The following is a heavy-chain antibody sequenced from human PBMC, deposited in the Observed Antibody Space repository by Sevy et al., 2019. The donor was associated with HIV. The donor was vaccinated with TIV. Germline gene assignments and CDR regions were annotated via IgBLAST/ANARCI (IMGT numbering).Heavy chain of an antibody. CDR2: INWNSDTK. D-gene: IGHD3-16*01. Sequence: GGSLRLSCGASGFTFDDYTMHWVRQVPGKGLEWVAGINWNSDTKDYADSVKGRFTISRDNARKSLFLQMKSLRVEDTDWYYCVKMVGHKGPYYYYMDDWGKGTAVTVSS. J-gene: IGHJ6*04. CDR1: GFTFDDYT. V-gene: IGHV3-9*01. CDR3: VKMVGHKGPYYYYMDD.